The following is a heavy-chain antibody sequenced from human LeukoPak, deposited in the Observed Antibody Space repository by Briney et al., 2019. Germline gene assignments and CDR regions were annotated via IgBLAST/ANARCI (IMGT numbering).Heavy chain of an antibody. CDR1: GGTFSSYA. J-gene: IGHJ4*02. Sequence: SVKVSCKASGGTFSSYAISWVRQAPGQGLEWMGRIIPIFGTANYAQEFQGRVTITTDESTSTAYMELSSLRSEDTAVYYCARRGTTIHSYHFDYWGQGTLVTVSS. V-gene: IGHV1-69*05. D-gene: IGHD1-7*01. CDR2: IIPIFGTA. CDR3: ARRGTTIHSYHFDY.